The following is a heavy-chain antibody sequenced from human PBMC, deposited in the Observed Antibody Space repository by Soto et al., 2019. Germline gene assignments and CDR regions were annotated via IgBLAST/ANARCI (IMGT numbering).Heavy chain of an antibody. CDR2: ISGSGVST. CDR3: AKGRFGDYIGWFDP. D-gene: IGHD4-17*01. J-gene: IGHJ5*02. Sequence: GGSLRLSCAASGFTFSDYAVSWVRQSPGKGLEWVSAISGSGVSTYYADSVKGRFTISRDNSKNTLYLQMNSLRADDTAVYYCAKGRFGDYIGWFDPWGLGTLVTVSS. CDR1: GFTFSDYA. V-gene: IGHV3-23*01.